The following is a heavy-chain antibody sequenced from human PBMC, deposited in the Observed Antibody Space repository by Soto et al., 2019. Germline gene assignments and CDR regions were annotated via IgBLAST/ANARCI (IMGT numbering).Heavy chain of an antibody. V-gene: IGHV1-3*01. CDR1: GYTFTTYA. Sequence: ASVKVSCKASGYTFTTYAMHWVRQAPGQRPEWMGWINAGNGNTKYSQKFQGRVTITRDTSASTAYMELSSLRSEDTAVYYCTRDKGYCSGASCYNPLFDYWGQGTQVTVS. CDR3: TRDKGYCSGASCYNPLFDY. CDR2: INAGNGNT. J-gene: IGHJ4*02. D-gene: IGHD2-2*02.